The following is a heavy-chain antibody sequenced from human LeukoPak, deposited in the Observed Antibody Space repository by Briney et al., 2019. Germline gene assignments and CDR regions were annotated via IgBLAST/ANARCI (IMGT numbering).Heavy chain of an antibody. J-gene: IGHJ4*02. V-gene: IGHV1-46*01. CDR3: ARDFGYGDYAFDY. CDR1: GYSFTSHY. CDR2: INPSGSST. Sequence: GASVKVSCKASGYSFTSHYMHWVRQAPGQGLEWMGLINPSGSSTLYAQKFQGRVTMTRDMSTTTDYMELSSLRSEDTAVYYCARDFGYGDYAFDYWGQGTLVTVSS. D-gene: IGHD4-17*01.